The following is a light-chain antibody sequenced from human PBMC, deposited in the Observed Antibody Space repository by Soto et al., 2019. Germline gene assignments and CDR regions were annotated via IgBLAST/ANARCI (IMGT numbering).Light chain of an antibody. Sequence: EIVLTQSPGTLSLSPGERATLSCRASQSVSSSYLAWYQQKPGQAPRLLIDGASSRATGIPDRFSGSGSGTDFTLTISRLEPADFAVYYCQQYGSSRGFTFGPGTKVDIK. J-gene: IGKJ3*01. CDR2: GAS. V-gene: IGKV3-20*01. CDR3: QQYGSSRGFT. CDR1: QSVSSSY.